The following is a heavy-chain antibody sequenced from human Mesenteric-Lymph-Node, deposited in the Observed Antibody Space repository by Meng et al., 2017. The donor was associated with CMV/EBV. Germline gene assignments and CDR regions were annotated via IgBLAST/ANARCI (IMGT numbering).Heavy chain of an antibody. CDR2: ISSSGSTI. Sequence: GESLKISCAASGFTFSSYEMNWVRQAPGKGLEWVSYISSSGSTIYYADSVKGRFTISRDNSKNTLYLQMNSLRAEDTATYYCAKQDCGITCSTFDYWGQGTLVTVSS. CDR3: AKQDCGITCSTFDY. CDR1: GFTFSSYE. J-gene: IGHJ4*02. D-gene: IGHD3-10*01. V-gene: IGHV3-48*03.